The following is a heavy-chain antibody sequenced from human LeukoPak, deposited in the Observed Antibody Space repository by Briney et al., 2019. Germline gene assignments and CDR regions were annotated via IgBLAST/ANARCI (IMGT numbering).Heavy chain of an antibody. CDR1: GGSISSYS. J-gene: IGHJ3*02. Sequence: PSETLSLTCIVSGGSISSYSWTWIRQPAGEGLEWIGRIYTSGTTNYVPSLKSRVTMSVDTSKNQFSLKLSSVTAADTAVYYCAGDAGGGYARAFDIWGQGTMVTVSS. CDR2: IYTSGTT. CDR3: AGDAGGGYARAFDI. D-gene: IGHD5-12*01. V-gene: IGHV4-4*07.